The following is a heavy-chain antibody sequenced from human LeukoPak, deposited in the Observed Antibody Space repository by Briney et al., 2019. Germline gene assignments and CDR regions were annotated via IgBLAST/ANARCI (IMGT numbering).Heavy chain of an antibody. CDR3: ARGITVASP. CDR1: GASISSSAYY. CDR2: IYYSGNT. Sequence: PSETLSLTCTVSGASISSSAYYWGWLRQPPGKGLEWIGTIYYSGNTYYNPSLQSRVTISVDTSKNQFSLKLSSVTAADTAVYYCARGITVASPWGQGTLVTVSS. D-gene: IGHD6-19*01. V-gene: IGHV4-39*07. J-gene: IGHJ5*02.